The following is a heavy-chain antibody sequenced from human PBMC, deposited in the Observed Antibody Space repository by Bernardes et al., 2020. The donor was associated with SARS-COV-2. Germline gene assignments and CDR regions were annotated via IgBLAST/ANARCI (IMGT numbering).Heavy chain of an antibody. Sequence: GGSLRLSCAASGFMFSDYYMSWIRQAPGKGLEWVSTISSGSPIYYADSVKGRFTISRDDAKNSLYLQMNSLRAEDTAVYYCAKGGYYDFWSGYYGPRYYYYYYMDVWGKGTTVTVSS. CDR3: AKGGYYDFWSGYYGPRYYYYYYMDV. CDR2: ISSGSPI. D-gene: IGHD3-3*01. J-gene: IGHJ6*03. V-gene: IGHV3-11*01. CDR1: GFMFSDYY.